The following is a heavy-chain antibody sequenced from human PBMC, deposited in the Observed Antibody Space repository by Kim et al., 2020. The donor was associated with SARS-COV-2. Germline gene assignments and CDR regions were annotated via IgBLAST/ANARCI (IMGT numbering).Heavy chain of an antibody. D-gene: IGHD3-22*01. J-gene: IGHJ4*02. CDR3: TRRWSNGYAYFDY. Sequence: KYSRNFQGRVTITRDTSANTVYMELSSLISEDSAVYYCTRRWSNGYAYFDYWGQGTLVTVSS. V-gene: IGHV1-3*01.